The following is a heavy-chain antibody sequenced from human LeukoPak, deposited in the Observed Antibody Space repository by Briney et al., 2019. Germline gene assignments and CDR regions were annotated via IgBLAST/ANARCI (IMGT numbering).Heavy chain of an antibody. V-gene: IGHV3-21*01. J-gene: IGHJ4*02. CDR3: ARDCSSTSCSLDY. CDR2: ISSSSSYI. CDR1: GFTFSSYS. D-gene: IGHD2-2*01. Sequence: GGSLRLSCAASGFTFSSYSMNWVRQAPGKGLEWVSSISSSSSYIYYADSVKGRFTISRDNAKNSLYLQMNSLRAEDTAAYYCARDCSSTSCSLDYWGQGTLVTVSS.